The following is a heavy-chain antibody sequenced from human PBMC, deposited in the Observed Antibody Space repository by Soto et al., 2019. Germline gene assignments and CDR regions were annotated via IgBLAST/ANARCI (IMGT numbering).Heavy chain of an antibody. CDR2: ISYDGSNK. J-gene: IGHJ6*02. D-gene: IGHD3-16*02. CDR3: ARSMAYYDYVWGSYHYYYGMDV. V-gene: IGHV3-30-3*01. Sequence: GGSLRLSCSASGLTFSSYAMHWVRQAPGKGLEWVAVISYDGSNKYYADSVKGRFTISRDNSKNTLYLQMNSLRAEDTAVYYCARSMAYYDYVWGSYHYYYGMDVWGQGTTVTVSS. CDR1: GLTFSSYA.